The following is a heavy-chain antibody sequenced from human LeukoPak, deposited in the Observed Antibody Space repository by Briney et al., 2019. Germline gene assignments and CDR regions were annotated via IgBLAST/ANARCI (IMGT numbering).Heavy chain of an antibody. J-gene: IGHJ4*02. Sequence: ASVKVSCKASGYTFANYAISWVRQAPGQGLEWMGWISVDNGDTNDAQMLQGRVTMTTDTSTNTAYMELRGLRSDDTAVYYCARANCAGDCYLKHWGQGTLVTVSS. CDR2: ISVDNGDT. CDR3: ARANCAGDCYLKH. CDR1: GYTFANYA. V-gene: IGHV1-18*01. D-gene: IGHD2-21*02.